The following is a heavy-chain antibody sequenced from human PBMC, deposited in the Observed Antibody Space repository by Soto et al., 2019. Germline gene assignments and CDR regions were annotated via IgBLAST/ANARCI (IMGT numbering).Heavy chain of an antibody. Sequence: QVQLVQSGAAVKKPGSSVKVSCKASGGTFSSDAVSWVRQAPGKGLEWMGGIIPIFRTANYAPEFKGRITIAADDSTGTAYMELSSLRSEDTAVYYCAREKKLYCSGSSCYRANYYYGMDVWGQGTTVSVSS. CDR2: IIPIFRTA. CDR1: GGTFSSDA. CDR3: AREKKLYCSGSSCYRANYYYGMDV. V-gene: IGHV1-69*12. J-gene: IGHJ6*02. D-gene: IGHD2-15*01.